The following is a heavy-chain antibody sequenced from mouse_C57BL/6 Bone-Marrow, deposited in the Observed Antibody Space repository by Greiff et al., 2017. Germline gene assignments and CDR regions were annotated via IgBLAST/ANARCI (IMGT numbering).Heavy chain of an antibody. CDR2: IYPRSGNT. Sequence: VHLVESGAELARPGASVKLSCKASGYTFTSCGISWVKQRTGQGLEWIGEIYPRSGNTYYNEKFKGKATLTADKSSSTAYMELRSLTSEDSAVYFCARDYYGNYERFAYWGQGTLVTVSA. V-gene: IGHV1-81*01. D-gene: IGHD2-1*01. J-gene: IGHJ3*01. CDR3: ARDYYGNYERFAY. CDR1: GYTFTSCG.